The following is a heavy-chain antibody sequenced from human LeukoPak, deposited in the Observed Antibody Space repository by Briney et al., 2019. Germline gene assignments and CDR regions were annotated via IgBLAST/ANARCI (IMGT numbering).Heavy chain of an antibody. D-gene: IGHD3-9*01. Sequence: SETLSLTCSVSGGSISSHNWTWIRQPPGKGLEWIGYIDDSGNSKYNPSLRSRVTISVDTSKNQFSLELSSVTAADTAVYYCVRESRLRSFDWFGSYFHYWGQGTLVTVSS. CDR2: IDDSGNS. CDR3: VRESRLRSFDWFGSYFHY. V-gene: IGHV4-59*11. CDR1: GGSISSHN. J-gene: IGHJ4*02.